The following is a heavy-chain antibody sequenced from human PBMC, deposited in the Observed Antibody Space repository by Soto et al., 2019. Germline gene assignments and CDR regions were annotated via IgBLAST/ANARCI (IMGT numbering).Heavy chain of an antibody. D-gene: IGHD2-8*02. J-gene: IGHJ6*02. CDR1: GGTFNSYG. CDR2: GIPIFGTA. CDR3: ARHLEVSRGFDYYFVMEV. Sequence: QVQLVQFGAEVKKYGSSVKVSCTASGGTFNSYGLSWVRQAPGGGLEWMGGGIPIFGTANYAQQFQGRLSITADKFTTPAYMALSSLRSEDTAVYYCARHLEVSRGFDYYFVMEVWGQGTTVTISS. V-gene: IGHV1-69*06.